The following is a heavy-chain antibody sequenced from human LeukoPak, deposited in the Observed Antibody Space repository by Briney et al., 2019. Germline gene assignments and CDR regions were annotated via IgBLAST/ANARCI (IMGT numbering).Heavy chain of an antibody. J-gene: IGHJ4*02. CDR1: GYTFTSYY. CDR2: INPSGGST. D-gene: IGHD3-22*01. V-gene: IGHV1-46*01. Sequence: ASVKVSCKASGYTFTSYYMHWVRQAPGQGLEWMGIINPSGGSTNYAQKFQGRVTMTRDMSISTAYMELSRLRSDDTAVYYCARGRQNYYDSSGYLRDYWGQGTLVTVSS. CDR3: ARGRQNYYDSSGYLRDY.